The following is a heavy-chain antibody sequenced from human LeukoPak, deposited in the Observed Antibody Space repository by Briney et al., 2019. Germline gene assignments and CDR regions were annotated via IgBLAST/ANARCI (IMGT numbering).Heavy chain of an antibody. D-gene: IGHD6-19*01. Sequence: SETLSLTCTVSGGSISSYYWSWIRQPPGKGLEWIGYIYYSGSTNYNPSLKSRVTISVDTSKNQFSLKLSSVTAADTAVYYCARGISSGWSRAVGYWGQGTLVTVSS. J-gene: IGHJ4*02. V-gene: IGHV4-59*01. CDR1: GGSISSYY. CDR2: IYYSGST. CDR3: ARGISSGWSRAVGY.